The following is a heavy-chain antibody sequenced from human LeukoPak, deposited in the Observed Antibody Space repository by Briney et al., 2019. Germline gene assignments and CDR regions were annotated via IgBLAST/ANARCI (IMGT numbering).Heavy chain of an antibody. Sequence: PGGSLRLSCAASGFTFSDYYMSWIRQAPGKGLEWVSYISSSGSTIYYADSVKGRFTIPRDNAKNSLYLQMTSLRAEDTAVYYCARAAAIVLMVYARGHYFDYWGQGTLVTVSS. J-gene: IGHJ4*02. CDR2: ISSSGSTI. V-gene: IGHV3-11*04. CDR3: ARAAAIVLMVYARGHYFDY. CDR1: GFTFSDYY. D-gene: IGHD2-8*01.